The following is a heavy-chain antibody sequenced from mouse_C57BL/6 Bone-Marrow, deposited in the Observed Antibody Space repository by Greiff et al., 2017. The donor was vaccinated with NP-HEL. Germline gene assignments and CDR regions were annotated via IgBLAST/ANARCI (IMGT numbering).Heavy chain of an antibody. V-gene: IGHV1-18*01. J-gene: IGHJ3*01. CDR2: INPNNGGT. D-gene: IGHD4-1*01. Sequence: VQLQQSGPELVKPGASVKIPCKASGYTFTDYNMDWVKQSHGKSLEWIGDINPNNGGTIYNQKFKGKATLTVDKSSSTAYMELRSLTSEDAAVYYCARSPGPWDLAWFAYWGQGTLVTVSA. CDR3: ARSPGPWDLAWFAY. CDR1: GYTFTDYN.